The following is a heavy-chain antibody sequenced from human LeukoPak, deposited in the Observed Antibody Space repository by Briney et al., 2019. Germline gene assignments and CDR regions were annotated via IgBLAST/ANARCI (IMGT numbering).Heavy chain of an antibody. CDR1: GFTFSRYW. V-gene: IGHV3-7*03. Sequence: GRSLRLSCAASGFTFSRYWMSWVRQAPGKGLEWVANIKQDGSEKYYVDSVKGRFTISRDNAKNSLYLQMNSLRAEDTAVYYCAGRWFDYWGQGTLVTVSS. CDR3: AGRWFDY. CDR2: IKQDGSEK. J-gene: IGHJ4*02. D-gene: IGHD3-16*01.